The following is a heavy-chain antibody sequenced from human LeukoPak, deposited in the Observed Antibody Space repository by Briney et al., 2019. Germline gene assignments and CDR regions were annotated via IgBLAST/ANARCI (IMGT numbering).Heavy chain of an antibody. D-gene: IGHD2-2*02. CDR2: IYYSGST. Sequence: SETLSLTCTVSGGSISSSSYYWGWIRQPPGKGLEWIGSIYYSGSTYYNPSLKSRVTISVDTSKNQFSLKLSSVTAADTAVYYCAREYQPLLYSSPYFDYWGQGTLVTVSS. V-gene: IGHV4-39*07. CDR3: AREYQPLLYSSPYFDY. J-gene: IGHJ4*02. CDR1: GGSISSSSYY.